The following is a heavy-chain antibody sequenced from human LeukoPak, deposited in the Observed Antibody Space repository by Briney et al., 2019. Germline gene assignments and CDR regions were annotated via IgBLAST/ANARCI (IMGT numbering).Heavy chain of an antibody. CDR1: GFTVSSNY. D-gene: IGHD2-15*01. Sequence: GGSLRLSCAASGFTVSSNYMSWVRQAPGKGLEWVSVIYSGGRTYYADSVKGRFTISRDNSKNTLYLQMNSLRAEDTAVYYCARLALSSTRDVWGKGTTVTVSS. CDR3: ARLALSSTRDV. V-gene: IGHV3-66*02. CDR2: IYSGGRT. J-gene: IGHJ6*04.